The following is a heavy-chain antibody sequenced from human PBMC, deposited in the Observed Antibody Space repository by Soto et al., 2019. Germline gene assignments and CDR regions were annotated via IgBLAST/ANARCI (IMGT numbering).Heavy chain of an antibody. CDR3: ARDREYYDFWSGFPDS. CDR2: INPNSGGT. V-gene: IGHV1-2*02. J-gene: IGHJ4*02. CDR1: GYTFSDNY. D-gene: IGHD3-3*01. Sequence: GASVKVSCKASGYTFSDNYMHWVRQAPGQGLEWMGWINPNSGGTNYAQKFQGRVTMTRDTSITTAYMELSRLRSDDTAVYYCARDREYYDFWSGFPDSWGQGTLVTVSS.